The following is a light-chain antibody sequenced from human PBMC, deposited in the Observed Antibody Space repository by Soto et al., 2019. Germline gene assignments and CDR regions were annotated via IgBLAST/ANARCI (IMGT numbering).Light chain of an antibody. CDR3: SSYAGGNNYV. V-gene: IGLV1-44*01. Sequence: QSVLTQPPSASGTPGQRVTISCSGSSSNIGSSTVNWYQQLPGTAPKLLIYSNNQRSSGVPDRFSGSKSGNTASLTVSGLQAEDEADFYCSSYAGGNNYVFGTGTKLTVL. CDR1: SSNIGSST. J-gene: IGLJ1*01. CDR2: SNN.